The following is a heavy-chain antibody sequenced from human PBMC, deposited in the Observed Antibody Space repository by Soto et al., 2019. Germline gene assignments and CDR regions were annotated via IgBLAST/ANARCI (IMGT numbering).Heavy chain of an antibody. J-gene: IGHJ3*02. CDR3: ARDARRAVGDAFDI. Sequence: QVQLVESGGGVVQPGRSLRLSCAASGFTFSSYAMHWVRQAPGKGLEWVAVISYDGSNKYYADSVKGRFTISRDNSKNTLYLQMNSLRVEDRAVYYCARDARRAVGDAFDIWGQGTMVTVSS. CDR2: ISYDGSNK. V-gene: IGHV3-30-3*01. CDR1: GFTFSSYA. D-gene: IGHD6-19*01.